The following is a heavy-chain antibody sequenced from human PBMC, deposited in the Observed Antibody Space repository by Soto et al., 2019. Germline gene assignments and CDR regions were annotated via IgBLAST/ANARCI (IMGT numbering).Heavy chain of an antibody. D-gene: IGHD6-13*01. V-gene: IGHV4-31*03. J-gene: IGHJ4*02. CDR3: ARGGSSWPYYCDY. CDR1: GGSISSGDYY. CDR2: NYYSGSN. Sequence: QVQLQESGPGLVKPSQTLSLTCTVSGGSISSGDYYWNWIRQHPGKGLEWIGYNYYSGSNYYNPALQSRVTISADTSKNQFSLSLSSVTAADTAVYYCARGGSSWPYYCDYWGQGTLVTVSS.